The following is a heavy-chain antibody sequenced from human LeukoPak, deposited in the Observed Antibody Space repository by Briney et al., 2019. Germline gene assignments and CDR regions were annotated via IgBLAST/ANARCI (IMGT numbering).Heavy chain of an antibody. CDR3: ARYCTSTSCYTGGDY. D-gene: IGHD2-2*02. CDR1: VYSLSSGYY. V-gene: IGHV4-38-2*01. J-gene: IGHJ4*02. CDR2: IYHGGST. Sequence: SETLSLTCAVSVYSLSSGYYRGWIRQPPGKGLEWIGSIYHGGSTSYNPSLKSRVTISLDTSKNQFSLKLSSVTAADTAIYYCARYCTSTSCYTGGDYWGQGTLVTVS.